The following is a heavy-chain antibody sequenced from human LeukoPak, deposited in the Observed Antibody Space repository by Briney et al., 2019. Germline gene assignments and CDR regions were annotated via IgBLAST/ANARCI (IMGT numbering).Heavy chain of an antibody. CDR3: ARDRYYYGSGGYSYFDY. CDR1: GFTFSSYG. CDR2: IWYDGSNK. D-gene: IGHD3-10*01. J-gene: IGHJ4*02. Sequence: GGSLRLSCAASGFTFSSYGMHWVRQAPGKGLEWVAVIWYDGSNKYYADSVKGRFTISRDNSKNTLYLQMNSLRAEDTAVYYCARDRYYYGSGGYSYFDYWGQGTLVTVSS. V-gene: IGHV3-33*01.